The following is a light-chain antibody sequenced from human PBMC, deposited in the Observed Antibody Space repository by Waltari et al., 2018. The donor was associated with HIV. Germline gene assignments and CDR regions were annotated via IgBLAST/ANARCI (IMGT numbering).Light chain of an antibody. CDR1: SSNIENDN. J-gene: IGLJ1*01. CDR2: KDT. V-gene: IGLV1-47*01. CDR3: VGWDSRLSGYV. Sequence: QSVLTQPPSASGTPGQRVTISCSGSSSNIENDNVYWYQQLTGAAPRLLIYKDTRRPSGGPDRFAGSKSGTSASLAISGLRSEDEADYYCVGWDSRLSGYVFGSGTKVTVL.